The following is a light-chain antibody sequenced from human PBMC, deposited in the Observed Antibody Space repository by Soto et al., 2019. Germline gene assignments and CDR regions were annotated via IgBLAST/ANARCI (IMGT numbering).Light chain of an antibody. Sequence: EIVMTLSPATLSMSPGERATLSCRASQSVSSNLAWYQQKPGQAPRLLIYGASTRATGIPARFSGSGSGTEFTLTISILQSEDFAVYYCQPYNNWWTFGQGTKVDIK. V-gene: IGKV3-15*01. J-gene: IGKJ1*01. CDR3: QPYNNWWT. CDR2: GAS. CDR1: QSVSSN.